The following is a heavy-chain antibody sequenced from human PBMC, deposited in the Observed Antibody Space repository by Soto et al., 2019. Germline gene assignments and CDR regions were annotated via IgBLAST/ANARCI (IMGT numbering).Heavy chain of an antibody. CDR1: GGSISSYY. Sequence: LSLTCTVSGGSISSYYWSWIRQPPGKGLEWIGYIYYSGSTNYNPSLKSRVTISVDTSKNQFSLKLSSVTAADTAVYYCARERTGYYDSSGTFDYWGQGTLVTVSS. D-gene: IGHD3-22*01. CDR2: IYYSGST. CDR3: ARERTGYYDSSGTFDY. J-gene: IGHJ4*02. V-gene: IGHV4-59*01.